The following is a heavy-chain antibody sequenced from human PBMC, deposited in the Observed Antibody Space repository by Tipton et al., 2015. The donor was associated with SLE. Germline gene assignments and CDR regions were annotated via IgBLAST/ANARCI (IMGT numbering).Heavy chain of an antibody. CDR1: GGSISSHY. J-gene: IGHJ3*02. V-gene: IGHV4-59*11. CDR2: IYYSGST. Sequence: LSLTCTVSGGSISSHYWSWIRQPPGKGLEWIGYIYYSGSTNYNPSLKSRVTISVDTSKNQFSLNLSSVTAADTAVYYCARVYYPQGAFDIWGQGTMVTVSS. D-gene: IGHD3-10*01. CDR3: ARVYYPQGAFDI.